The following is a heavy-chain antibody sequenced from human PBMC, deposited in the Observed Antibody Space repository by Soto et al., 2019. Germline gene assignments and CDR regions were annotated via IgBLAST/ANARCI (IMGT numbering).Heavy chain of an antibody. J-gene: IGHJ4*02. V-gene: IGHV3-30*18. D-gene: IGHD1-26*01. CDR1: GFTFSSYG. CDR3: AKDPRFSGSYPYYFDY. Sequence: PGGSLRLSCAASGFTFSSYGMHWVRQAPGKGLEWVAVISYDGSNKYYADSVKGRFTISRDNSKNTLYLQMNSLRAEDTAVYYCAKDPRFSGSYPYYFDYWGQGTLVTVSS. CDR2: ISYDGSNK.